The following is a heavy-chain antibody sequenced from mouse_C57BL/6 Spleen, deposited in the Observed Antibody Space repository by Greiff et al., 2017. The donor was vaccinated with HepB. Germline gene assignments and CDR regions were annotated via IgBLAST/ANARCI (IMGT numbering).Heavy chain of an antibody. V-gene: IGHV1-64*01. CDR2: IHPNSGST. Sequence: QVQLQQSGAELVKPGASVKLSCKASGYTFTSYWMHWVKQRPGQGLEWIGMIHPNSGSTNYNEKFKSKATLTVDKSSSTAYMQLSSLTSEDSAVYYCARYDYEEGGIDYWGQGTSVTVSS. J-gene: IGHJ4*01. D-gene: IGHD2-4*01. CDR3: ARYDYEEGGIDY. CDR1: GYTFTSYW.